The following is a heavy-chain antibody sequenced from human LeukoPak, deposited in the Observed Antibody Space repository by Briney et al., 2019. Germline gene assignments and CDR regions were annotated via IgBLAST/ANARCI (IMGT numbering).Heavy chain of an antibody. D-gene: IGHD4-11*01. V-gene: IGHV3-66*02. J-gene: IGHJ4*02. CDR3: ASSNYDVNPYYFDY. CDR2: IYSGGST. CDR1: GFTVSSNY. Sequence: GGSLRLSCAASGFTVSSNYMSWVRQAPGKGLEWVSVIYSGGSTYYADSVKGRFTISRDNSKNTLYLQMNSLRAEDTAVYYCASSNYDVNPYYFDYWGQGTLVTVSS.